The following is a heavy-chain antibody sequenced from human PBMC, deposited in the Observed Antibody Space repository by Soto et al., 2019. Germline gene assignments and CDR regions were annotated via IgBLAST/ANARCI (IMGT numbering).Heavy chain of an antibody. CDR1: GGSISSYY. J-gene: IGHJ5*02. V-gene: IGHV4-4*07. CDR3: AREGYSYGFVWFDP. CDR2: IYTSGST. Sequence: SETLSLTCTVSGGSISSYYWSWIRQPAGKGLEWIGRIYTSGSTNYNPSLKSRVTMSVDTSKNQFSLKLSSVTAADTAVYYCAREGYSYGFVWFDPWGQGTLVTVSS. D-gene: IGHD5-18*01.